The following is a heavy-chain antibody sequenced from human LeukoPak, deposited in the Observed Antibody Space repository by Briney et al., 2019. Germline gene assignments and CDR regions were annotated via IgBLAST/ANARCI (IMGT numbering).Heavy chain of an antibody. CDR3: ASVSYDTSLQH. D-gene: IGHD3-22*01. CDR2: IYYSGST. Sequence: SQTLSLTCTVSGGSISSGGYFWSWIRQHPGKGLEWIGYIYYSGSTHYNPSLKGRVTISVDTSKNQFSLRLSSVTAADTAIYYCASVSYDTSLQHWGQGTLVTVSS. J-gene: IGHJ1*01. CDR1: GGSISSGGYF. V-gene: IGHV4-31*03.